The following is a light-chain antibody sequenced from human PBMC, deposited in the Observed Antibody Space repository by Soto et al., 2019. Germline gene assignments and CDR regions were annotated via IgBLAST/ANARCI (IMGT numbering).Light chain of an antibody. J-gene: IGKJ2*01. V-gene: IGKV1-5*01. CDR1: QSISTW. Sequence: DIQMTQSPPTLSASVGDRVTITCRASQSISTWLAWYQQKPGKAPKLLIYGASTLESGVPSRFSGSGSGTEFTLTISSLQPDDFATFYCQHYNSYPLYTFGQGTKLEIK. CDR2: GAS. CDR3: QHYNSYPLYT.